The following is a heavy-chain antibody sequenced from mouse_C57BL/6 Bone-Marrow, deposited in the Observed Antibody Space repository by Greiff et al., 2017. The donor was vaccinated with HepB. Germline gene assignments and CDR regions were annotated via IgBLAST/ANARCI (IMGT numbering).Heavy chain of an antibody. CDR2: ISYDGSN. CDR1: GYSITSGYY. Sequence: EVQLVESGPGLVKPSQSLSLTCSVTGYSITSGYYWHWIRQFPGNKLEWMGYISYDGSNNYNPSLKNRISITRDTSKNQFFLKLNSVTTEDTATYYCARGDDYDEGDFDYWGQGTTLTVSS. J-gene: IGHJ2*01. CDR3: ARGDDYDEGDFDY. D-gene: IGHD2-4*01. V-gene: IGHV3-6*01.